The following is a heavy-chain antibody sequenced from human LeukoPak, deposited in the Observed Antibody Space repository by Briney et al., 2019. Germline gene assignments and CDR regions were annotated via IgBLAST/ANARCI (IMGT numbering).Heavy chain of an antibody. J-gene: IGHJ4*02. CDR3: ARGLGPRVVVPGANY. V-gene: IGHV1-18*01. CDR2: ISVNNGTT. CDR1: GYTFTRYG. Sequence: ASVKVSCKTSGYTFTRYGISWVRQAPGQGLEWMGRISVNNGTTKYAQDVQGRVTLAADTSTSTAYMEMRSLRSDDTAVYFCARGLGPRVVVPGANYWGQGTPVTVSS. D-gene: IGHD2-2*01.